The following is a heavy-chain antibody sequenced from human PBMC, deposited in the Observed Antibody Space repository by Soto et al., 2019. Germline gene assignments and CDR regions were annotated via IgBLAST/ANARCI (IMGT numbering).Heavy chain of an antibody. CDR3: ARHRGYSSSWYDYYYYYMDV. CDR2: IYYSGST. Sequence: SETLSLTCTVSGGSISSSSYYWGWIRQPPGKGLEWIGSIYYSGSTYYNPSLKSRVTISVDTSKNQFSLKLSSVTAADTAVYYCARHRGYSSSWYDYYYYYMDVWGKGTTVTVSS. V-gene: IGHV4-39*01. J-gene: IGHJ6*03. CDR1: GGSISSSSYY. D-gene: IGHD6-13*01.